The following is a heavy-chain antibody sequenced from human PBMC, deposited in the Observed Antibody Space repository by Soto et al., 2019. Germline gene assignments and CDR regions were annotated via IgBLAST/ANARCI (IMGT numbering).Heavy chain of an antibody. V-gene: IGHV3-48*03. Sequence: HPGGSLRLSCAASGFSFSNYEMYWVRQAPGKRLEWVAYISSSGRAIKYADSVKGRFTISRDNVNNSLQLHMNRLRADDTAIYYCARDPGGGWFDPWGQGTLVTVSS. CDR1: GFSFSNYE. J-gene: IGHJ5*02. CDR2: ISSSGRAI. CDR3: ARDPGGGWFDP. D-gene: IGHD1-26*01.